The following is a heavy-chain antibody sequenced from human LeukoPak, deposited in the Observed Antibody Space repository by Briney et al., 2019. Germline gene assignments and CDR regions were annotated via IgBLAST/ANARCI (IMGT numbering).Heavy chain of an antibody. V-gene: IGHV1-69*13. Sequence: SVKVSCKASGCTFSSYAISWVRQAPGQGLEWMGGIIPIFGTANYAQKFQGRVTITADESTCTAYMELSSLRSEDTAVYYCARDANLDFDYWGQGTLVTVSS. CDR1: GCTFSSYA. J-gene: IGHJ4*02. CDR2: IIPIFGTA. CDR3: ARDANLDFDY. D-gene: IGHD4/OR15-4a*01.